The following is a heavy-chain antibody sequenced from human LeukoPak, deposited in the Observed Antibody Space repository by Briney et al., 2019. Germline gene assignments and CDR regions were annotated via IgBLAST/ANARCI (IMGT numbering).Heavy chain of an antibody. Sequence: GGSLRLSCAASAFTFSDYYMSWIRQAPGKGLEWVSYISSSSSYTNYADSVKGRFTISRDNAKNSLYLQMNSLRAEDTAVYYCARSPYGDYVDYWGQGTLVTVSS. CDR1: AFTFSDYY. V-gene: IGHV3-11*06. J-gene: IGHJ4*02. CDR2: ISSSSSYT. CDR3: ARSPYGDYVDY. D-gene: IGHD4-17*01.